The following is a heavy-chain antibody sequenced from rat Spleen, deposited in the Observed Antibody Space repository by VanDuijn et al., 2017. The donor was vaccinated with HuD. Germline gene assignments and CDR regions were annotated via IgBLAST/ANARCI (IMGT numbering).Heavy chain of an antibody. D-gene: IGHD4-5*01. V-gene: IGHV5-25*01. CDR1: GFTFSSFP. Sequence: EVKLVESGGGLLQPGRSMKLSCAASGFTFSSFPMAWVRQAPKKGLEWVASISSGGGGTYYPDSVKGRFTISRDNTKSTLYLQVDSLKSEDTATYYCARHGRGKTTYYYVMDAWGQGVSVTVSS. J-gene: IGHJ4*01. CDR3: ARHGRGKTTYYYVMDA. CDR2: ISSGGGGT.